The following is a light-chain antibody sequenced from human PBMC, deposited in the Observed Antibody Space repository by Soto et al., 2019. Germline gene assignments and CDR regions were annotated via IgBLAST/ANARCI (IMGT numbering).Light chain of an antibody. CDR3: KQYYITPLT. Sequence: DIVMTQSPDSLAVSLGESATINCKSTQSILYSSSNKNYLAWYQQKPRQPPKLLMYWASTRESWVPDRLTGSGSGTDFTLTISILKAGDLAGYSFKQYYITPLTLGGGTKV. CDR1: QSILYSSSNKNY. V-gene: IGKV4-1*01. J-gene: IGKJ4*01. CDR2: WAS.